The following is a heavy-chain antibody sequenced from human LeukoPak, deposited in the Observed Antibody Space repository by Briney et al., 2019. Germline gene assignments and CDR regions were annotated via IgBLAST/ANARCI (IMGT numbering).Heavy chain of an antibody. CDR1: GVSFSSSSYS. J-gene: IGHJ4*02. Sequence: SETLSLTCTVSGVSFSSSSYSWGWIRQPPGKGLEWIGSINYRGSTYYNPSLNSRVTMSVDTSKSQFSLKLRSVTAADTAVYYCATGGGYYDSGSHGYWGQGTLVTVSS. CDR3: ATGGGYYDSGSHGY. CDR2: INYRGST. V-gene: IGHV4-39*07. D-gene: IGHD3-10*01.